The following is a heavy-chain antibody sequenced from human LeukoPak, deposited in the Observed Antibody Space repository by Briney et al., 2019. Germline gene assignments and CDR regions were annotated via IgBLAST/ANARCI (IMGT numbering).Heavy chain of an antibody. CDR2: INPSSGGT. J-gene: IGHJ3*02. V-gene: IGHV1-2*02. Sequence: GASVKVSCKASGYTFTSYYMHWVRQAPGQGLEWMGWINPSSGGTNYAQKFQGRVTMTRDTSISTAYMELSRLRSDDTAVYYCARVRVYCSGGSCYLWGQKDAFDIWGQGTMVTVSS. CDR3: ARVRVYCSGGSCYLWGQKDAFDI. D-gene: IGHD2-15*01. CDR1: GYTFTSYY.